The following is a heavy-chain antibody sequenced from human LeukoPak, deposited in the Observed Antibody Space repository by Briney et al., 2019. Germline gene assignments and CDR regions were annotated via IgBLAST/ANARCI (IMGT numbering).Heavy chain of an antibody. Sequence: ASVKVSCKASGGTFSSYAISWVRQAPGQGLEWMGGIIPIFGTANYAQKFQGRVTITADESTSTAYMELSSPRSEDTAVYYCAATRFSGSYFGPDAFDIWGQGTMVTVSS. CDR2: IIPIFGTA. CDR3: AATRFSGSYFGPDAFDI. D-gene: IGHD1-26*01. V-gene: IGHV1-69*13. J-gene: IGHJ3*02. CDR1: GGTFSSYA.